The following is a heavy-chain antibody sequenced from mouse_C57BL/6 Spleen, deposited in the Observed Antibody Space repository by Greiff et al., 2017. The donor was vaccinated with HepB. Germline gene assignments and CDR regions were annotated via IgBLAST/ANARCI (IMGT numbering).Heavy chain of an antibody. CDR1: GFTFSDYG. CDR3: ARRHYGSSHWYFDV. Sequence: EVHLVESGGGLVKPGGSLKLSCAASGFTFSDYGMHWVRQAPEKGLEWVAYISSGSSTIYYADTVKGRFTISRDNAKNTLFLQMTSLRSEDTAMYYGARRHYGSSHWYFDVWGTGTTVTVSS. CDR2: ISSGSSTI. J-gene: IGHJ1*03. V-gene: IGHV5-17*01. D-gene: IGHD1-1*01.